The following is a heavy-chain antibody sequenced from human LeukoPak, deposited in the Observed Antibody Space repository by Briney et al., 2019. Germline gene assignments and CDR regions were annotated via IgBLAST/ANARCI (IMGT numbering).Heavy chain of an antibody. Sequence: PSETLSLTCAVYGGSFRGYYWSWIRQPPGKGLEWIGEINHSGSTNYNPSLKSRVTISVDTSKNQFSLKLSSVTAADTAVYYCARGAGEETDSSGYPHYYFDYWGQGTLVTVSS. CDR2: INHSGST. CDR1: GGSFRGYY. V-gene: IGHV4-34*01. CDR3: ARGAGEETDSSGYPHYYFDY. D-gene: IGHD3-22*01. J-gene: IGHJ4*02.